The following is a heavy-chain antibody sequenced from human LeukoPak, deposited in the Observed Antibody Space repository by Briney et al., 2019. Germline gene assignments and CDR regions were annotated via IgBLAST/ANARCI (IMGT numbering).Heavy chain of an antibody. V-gene: IGHV3-23*01. D-gene: IGHD2-2*01. CDR2: ISGSGGST. CDR3: AKDWMRYCSSTSCRAPPGY. Sequence: GGSLRLSCAASGLTFSSYAMSWVRQAPGKGLEWVSAISGSGGSTYYADSVKGRFTISRDNSKNTLYLQMNSLRAEDTAVYYCAKDWMRYCSSTSCRAPPGYWGQGTLVTVSS. J-gene: IGHJ4*02. CDR1: GLTFSSYA.